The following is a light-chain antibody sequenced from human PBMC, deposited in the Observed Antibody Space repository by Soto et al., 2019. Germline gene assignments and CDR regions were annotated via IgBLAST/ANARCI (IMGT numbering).Light chain of an antibody. CDR3: QQYGSLPIT. CDR2: GTS. Sequence: EMVLPQSPGTLSLSLEVGATPXRGAVRSLAASQSVSSSYLAWYQQKPGQAPRLLIYGTSSRATGIPDKFSGSGSGTDFTLTISRVAPEDFAVYYCQQYGSLPITFGQGTRL. J-gene: IGKJ5*01. CDR1: QSVSSSY. V-gene: IGKV3-20*01.